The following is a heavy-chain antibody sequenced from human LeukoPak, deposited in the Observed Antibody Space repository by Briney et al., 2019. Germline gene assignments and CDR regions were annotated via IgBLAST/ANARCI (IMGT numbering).Heavy chain of an antibody. CDR3: AKDPERSSPYYYYGMDI. D-gene: IGHD6-13*01. V-gene: IGHV3-30*18. CDR1: GFTFNVYG. J-gene: IGHJ6*02. Sequence: GGSLRLSCAASGFTFNVYGMHWFRQAPGKGLGGVAVISYDGSNTYYADSVKGRFTISRDNSNNTPFLQMNSLRGEDTAVYYCAKDPERSSPYYYYGMDIWGQGTTVTVSS. CDR2: ISYDGSNT.